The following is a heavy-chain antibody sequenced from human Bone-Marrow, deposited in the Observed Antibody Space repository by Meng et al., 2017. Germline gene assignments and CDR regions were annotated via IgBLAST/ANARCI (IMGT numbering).Heavy chain of an antibody. V-gene: IGHV4-61*02. CDR3: ARDLNAFDI. Sequence: SETLSLTCTVSGGSISSGSYYWSWIRQPAGKGLEWIGRIYTSGSTNYNPSLKSRVTISVDTSKNQFSLKLSSVTAADTAVYYCARDLNAFDIWGQGTMVTVSS. J-gene: IGHJ3*02. CDR1: GGSISSGSYY. CDR2: IYTSGST.